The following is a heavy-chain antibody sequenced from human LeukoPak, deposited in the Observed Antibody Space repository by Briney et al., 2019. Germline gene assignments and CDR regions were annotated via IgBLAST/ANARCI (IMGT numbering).Heavy chain of an antibody. CDR2: ISSSSVYK. Sequence: GGSLRLSCAASGFTFSSYTMNWVRQAPGKGLEWVSSISSSSVYKYYADSVKGRFTISRDNTKNSLYLQMNSLRAEDTAMYYCARDLSGGSSDYWGQGTLVTVSS. D-gene: IGHD2-15*01. CDR3: ARDLSGGSSDY. V-gene: IGHV3-21*01. J-gene: IGHJ4*02. CDR1: GFTFSSYT.